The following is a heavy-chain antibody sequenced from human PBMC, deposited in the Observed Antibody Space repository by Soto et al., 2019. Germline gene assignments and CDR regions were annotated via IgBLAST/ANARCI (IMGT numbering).Heavy chain of an antibody. J-gene: IGHJ4*02. CDR3: ARGITSISAVQGDAPGYCYFDS. D-gene: IGHD6-25*01. CDR2: INHSAST. CDR1: GVSFRGYY. Sequence: ETLSLTCAVYGVSFRGYYWTWIRQPPGKGLEWIADINHSASTNQNPSLNSRVTISIDTSKNQFSLKLKSVTAADTAVYYCARGITSISAVQGDAPGYCYFDSLRLGTLVTVSS. V-gene: IGHV4-34*01.